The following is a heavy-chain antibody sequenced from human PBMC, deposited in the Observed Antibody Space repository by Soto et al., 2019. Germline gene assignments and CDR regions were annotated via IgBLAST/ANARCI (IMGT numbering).Heavy chain of an antibody. V-gene: IGHV1-2*04. CDR3: ARSLDIAGHDDAFDI. CDR2: INPNSGGT. Sequence: ASVKVSCKASGYTFTGYYMHWVRQAPGQGLEWMGWINPNSGGTNYAQKFQGWVTMTRDTSISTAYMELSRLRSDDTAVYYCARSLDIAGHDDAFDIWGQGTMVTVSS. J-gene: IGHJ3*02. CDR1: GYTFTGYY. D-gene: IGHD5-12*01.